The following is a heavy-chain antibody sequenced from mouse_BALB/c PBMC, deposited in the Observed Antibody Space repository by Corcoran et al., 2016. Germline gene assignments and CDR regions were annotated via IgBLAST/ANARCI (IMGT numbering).Heavy chain of an antibody. CDR1: GYTFTTAG. D-gene: IGHD4-1*01. V-gene: IGHV9-4*02. CDR2: INTHSGVP. J-gene: IGHJ1*01. CDR3: ARGNWAYWYFVI. Sequence: QIQLVQSGPELKKPGETVRISCKASGYTFTTAGMQWVQKMPGKGLKWIGWINTHSGVPNYAEDFKVRFAFSLETSASTAYLQISHLKNDDTATYFCARGNWAYWYFVIWCAGTTVTVSS.